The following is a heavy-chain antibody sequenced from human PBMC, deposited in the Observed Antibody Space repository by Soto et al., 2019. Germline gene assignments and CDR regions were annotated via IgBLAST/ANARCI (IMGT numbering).Heavy chain of an antibody. CDR2: IYYSGST. CDR1: GGSISSYY. Sequence: SETLSLTCTVSGGSISSYYWSWIRQPPGKGLEWIGYIYYSGSTNYNPSLKSRVTITVDTSKNQFSLKLSSVTAADTAVYYCARDQGSITMIEGYFDYWGQGTLVTV. J-gene: IGHJ4*02. V-gene: IGHV4-59*01. D-gene: IGHD3-22*01. CDR3: ARDQGSITMIEGYFDY.